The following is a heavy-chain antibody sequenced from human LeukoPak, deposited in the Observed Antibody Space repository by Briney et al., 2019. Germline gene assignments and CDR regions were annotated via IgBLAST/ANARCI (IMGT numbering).Heavy chain of an antibody. J-gene: IGHJ4*02. V-gene: IGHV3-74*01. CDR2: ITPDGSST. CDR3: SSQISRGGN. D-gene: IGHD3-16*01. Sequence: GGSLRLSCAASGFSFSTYWMHWVRRVPGKGPEWVSHITPDGSSTNYADSVKGRFTISRDNAKNTLYLQMNSLRAEDTAVYYCSSQISRGGNWGQGTLVTVSS. CDR1: GFSFSTYW.